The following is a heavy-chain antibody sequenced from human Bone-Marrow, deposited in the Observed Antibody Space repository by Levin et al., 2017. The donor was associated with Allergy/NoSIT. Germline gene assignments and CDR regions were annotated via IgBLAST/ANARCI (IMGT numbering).Heavy chain of an antibody. Sequence: GGSLRLSCAASGFALSRYNMNWFRQAPGKGLEWVSSISGDTNYIYYLASVKGRFTISRDDAKNSLFLQMNSLRADDMAVYYCARDFQSCSGGTCYFFDLWGQGTVVTVSS. V-gene: IGHV3-21*01. D-gene: IGHD2-15*01. CDR1: GFALSRYN. J-gene: IGHJ4*02. CDR3: ARDFQSCSGGTCYFFDL. CDR2: ISGDTNYI.